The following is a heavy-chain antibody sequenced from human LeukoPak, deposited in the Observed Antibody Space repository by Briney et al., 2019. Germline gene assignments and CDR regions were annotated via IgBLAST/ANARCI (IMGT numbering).Heavy chain of an antibody. J-gene: IGHJ6*03. Sequence: GASVKVSCKASGYTFTAYYMHWVRQAPGQGLEWMGCINPNSGDTDCAQKFQGRVTMTRDTSISTAYMELNSLTSDDTAVYFCARSAEHCNNGVCFTDYYMDVWGKGTTVTVSS. CDR1: GYTFTAYY. CDR2: INPNSGDT. V-gene: IGHV1-2*02. CDR3: ARSAEHCNNGVCFTDYYMDV. D-gene: IGHD2-8*01.